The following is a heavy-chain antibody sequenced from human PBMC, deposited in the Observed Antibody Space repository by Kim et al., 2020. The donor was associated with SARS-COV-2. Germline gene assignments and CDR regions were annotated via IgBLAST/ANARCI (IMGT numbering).Heavy chain of an antibody. Sequence: GGSLRLSCAASGFTFSNAWMSWVRQAPGKGLEWVGRIKSKTDGGTTDYAAPVKGRFTISRDDSKNTLYLQMNSLKTEDTAVYYCTTDGTLSGYEPYYYYGMDVWGQGTTVTVSS. CDR3: TTDGTLSGYEPYYYYGMDV. V-gene: IGHV3-15*01. CDR1: GFTFSNAW. CDR2: IKSKTDGGTT. J-gene: IGHJ6*02. D-gene: IGHD5-12*01.